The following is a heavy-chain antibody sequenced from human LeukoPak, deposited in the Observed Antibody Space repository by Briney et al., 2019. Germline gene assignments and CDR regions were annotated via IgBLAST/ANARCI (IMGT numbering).Heavy chain of an antibody. Sequence: ASVKVSCKASGYTFTGYYMHWVRQAPGQGLEWMGRINPNSGGTNYAQKFQGRVTMTRDTSISTAYMELSRLRSEDTAVYYCARFSFFLEWLLPDYWGQGTLVTVSS. CDR1: GYTFTGYY. J-gene: IGHJ4*02. D-gene: IGHD3-3*01. CDR3: ARFSFFLEWLLPDY. V-gene: IGHV1-2*06. CDR2: INPNSGGT.